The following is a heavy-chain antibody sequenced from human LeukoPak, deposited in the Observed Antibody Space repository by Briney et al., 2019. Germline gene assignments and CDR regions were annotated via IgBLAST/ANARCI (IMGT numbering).Heavy chain of an antibody. J-gene: IGHJ4*02. Sequence: SETLSLTCTVSGGSISSGSYYWSWIRQPAGKGLEWIGRIYTSGSTNYNPSLKSRVIISVDTSKNQFSLKLSSVTAADTAVYYCVRARDDYYDSSEDYWGQGTLVTVSS. CDR2: IYTSGST. CDR1: GGSISSGSYY. CDR3: VRARDDYYDSSEDY. D-gene: IGHD3-22*01. V-gene: IGHV4-61*02.